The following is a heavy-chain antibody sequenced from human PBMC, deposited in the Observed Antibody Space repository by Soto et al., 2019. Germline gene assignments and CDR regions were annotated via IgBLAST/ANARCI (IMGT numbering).Heavy chain of an antibody. CDR2: IIPLFGTA. CDR1: GSRFSTYA. CDR3: ARGVHYDSSGYYYFY. V-gene: IGHV1-69*13. Sequence: SVKVSCKVSGSRFSTYAIDWVRQAPGQGLEWMGGIIPLFGTAKYAQNFQGRITITADESTNTAYMELRSLRSQDTAVYYCARGVHYDSSGYYYFYWGQGTLVTVSS. D-gene: IGHD3-22*01. J-gene: IGHJ4*02.